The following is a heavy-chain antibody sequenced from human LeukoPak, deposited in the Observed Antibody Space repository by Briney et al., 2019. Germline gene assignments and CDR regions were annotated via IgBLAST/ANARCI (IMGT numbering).Heavy chain of an antibody. Sequence: ASVKVSCKASGYTFTSDDINWVRQATGQGLEWMGWMNPNSGNTGHAQKFQGRVTMTRNTSISTAYMELSSLRSEDTAVYYCARWLPNWNYGNWFDPWGQGTLVTVSS. D-gene: IGHD1-7*01. CDR3: ARWLPNWNYGNWFDP. CDR2: MNPNSGNT. V-gene: IGHV1-8*01. J-gene: IGHJ5*02. CDR1: GYTFTSDD.